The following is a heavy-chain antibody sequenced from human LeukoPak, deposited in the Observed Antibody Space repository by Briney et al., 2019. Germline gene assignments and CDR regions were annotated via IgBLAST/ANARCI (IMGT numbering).Heavy chain of an antibody. CDR1: GFAFSSYA. CDR3: ARGIPGARRSYYDFWSGYKHFDY. CDR2: ISYDGSNK. Sequence: GGSLRLSCAASGFAFSSYAMHWVRQAPGKGLEWVAVISYDGSNKYYADSVKGRFTISRHNSKNTLYLQMNSLRAEDTAVYYCARGIPGARRSYYDFWSGYKHFDYWGQGTLVTVSS. V-gene: IGHV3-30-3*01. J-gene: IGHJ4*02. D-gene: IGHD3-3*01.